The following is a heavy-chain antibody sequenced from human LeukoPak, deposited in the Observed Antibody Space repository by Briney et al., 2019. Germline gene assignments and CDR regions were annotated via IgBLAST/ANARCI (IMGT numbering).Heavy chain of an antibody. CDR1: GYTFTGYY. Sequence: ASVKVSCKASGYTFTGYYMHWVRQAPGQGLEWMGWINLNSGGTNYAQKFQGRVTMTRDTSISTAYMELSRLRSDDTAVYYCARDEVIVGATCFDYWGQGTLVTVSS. J-gene: IGHJ4*02. D-gene: IGHD1-26*01. CDR2: INLNSGGT. CDR3: ARDEVIVGATCFDY. V-gene: IGHV1-2*02.